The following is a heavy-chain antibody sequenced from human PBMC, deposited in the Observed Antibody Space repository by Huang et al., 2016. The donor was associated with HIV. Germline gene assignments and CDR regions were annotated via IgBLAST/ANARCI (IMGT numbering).Heavy chain of an antibody. CDR2: ICPYNGDT. CDR3: ARDRGSGYPPDY. CDR1: GYTFTAYG. V-gene: IGHV1-18*04. J-gene: IGHJ4*02. Sequence: QVQLVQSGAEVKKPGASVKVSCKASGYTFTAYGISWVRQAPGQGLEWMGWICPYNGDTSYAQDFQGRVTMTTDTSTSTVYMELRSQRSDDTAVYYCARDRGSGYPPDYWGQGTLVTVSS. D-gene: IGHD5-18*01.